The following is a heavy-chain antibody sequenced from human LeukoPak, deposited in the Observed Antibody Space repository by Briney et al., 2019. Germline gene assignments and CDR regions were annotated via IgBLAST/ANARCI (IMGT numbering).Heavy chain of an antibody. D-gene: IGHD4-17*01. CDR3: ARVDLGYGDYYIGY. J-gene: IGHJ4*02. V-gene: IGHV4-59*01. Sequence: SETLSLTCTVSGGSIGSYYWSWIRQPPGKGLEWIGYIYYSGSTNYNPSLKSRVTISVDTSKNQFSLKLSSVTAADTAVYYCARVDLGYGDYYIGYWGQGTLVTVSS. CDR1: GGSIGSYY. CDR2: IYYSGST.